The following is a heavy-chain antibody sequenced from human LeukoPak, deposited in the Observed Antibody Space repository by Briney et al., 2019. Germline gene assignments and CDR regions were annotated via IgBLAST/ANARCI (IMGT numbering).Heavy chain of an antibody. CDR2: IRYDGSNK. D-gene: IGHD6-13*01. Sequence: VQPGGSLRLSCAASGFTFSSYGMHWVRQAPGKGLEWVAFIRYDGSNKYYADSVKGRFTISRDNSKNTLYLQMNSLRAEDTAVYYCARVSGTIPPYYFDCWGQGTLVTVSS. CDR3: ARVSGTIPPYYFDC. CDR1: GFTFSSYG. V-gene: IGHV3-30*02. J-gene: IGHJ4*02.